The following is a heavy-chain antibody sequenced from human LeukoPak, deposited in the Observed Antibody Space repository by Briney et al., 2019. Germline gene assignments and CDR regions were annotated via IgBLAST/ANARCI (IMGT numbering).Heavy chain of an antibody. J-gene: IGHJ4*02. Sequence: GASVKVSCKASGGTFSSYAISWVRQAPGQGLEWMGGIIPIFGTANYAQKFQGRVTITTDESTSTAYMELSSLRSEDTAVYYCARLEGLVATLGDWGQGTLVTVSS. CDR1: GGTFSSYA. D-gene: IGHD5-12*01. V-gene: IGHV1-69*05. CDR2: IIPIFGTA. CDR3: ARLEGLVATLGD.